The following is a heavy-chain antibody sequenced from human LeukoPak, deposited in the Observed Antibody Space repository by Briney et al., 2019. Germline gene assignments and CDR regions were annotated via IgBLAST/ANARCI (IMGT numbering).Heavy chain of an antibody. J-gene: IGHJ4*02. CDR2: IYYSGST. V-gene: IGHV4-39*01. CDR1: GGSISSGDYY. Sequence: PSETLSLTCTVSGGSISSGDYYWGWIRQPPGKGLEWIGSIYYSGSTYYNPSLKSRVTISVDTSKNQFSLKLSSVTAADTAVYYCARGDCSGGSCYLFDYWGQGALVTVSS. CDR3: ARGDCSGGSCYLFDY. D-gene: IGHD2-15*01.